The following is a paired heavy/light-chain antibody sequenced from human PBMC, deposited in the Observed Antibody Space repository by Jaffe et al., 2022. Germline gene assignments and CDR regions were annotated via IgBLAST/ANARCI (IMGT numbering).Heavy chain of an antibody. V-gene: IGHV1-69*05. CDR3: AGTPTGFHYYYYYYMDV. CDR1: GGTFSSYA. Sequence: QVQLVQSGAEVKKPGSSVKVSCKASGGTFSSYAISWVRQAPGQGLEWMGGIIPIFGTANYAQKFQGRVTITTDESTSTAYMELSSLRSEDTAVYYCAGTPTGFHYYYYYYMDVWGKGTTVTVSS. CDR2: IIPIFGTA. J-gene: IGHJ6*03. D-gene: IGHD3-10*01.
Light chain of an antibody. CDR3: GTWDSSLSAGS. J-gene: IGLJ2*01. Sequence: QSVLTQPPSVSAAPGQKVTISCSGSSSNIGNNYVSWYQQLPGTAPKLLIYENNKRPSGIPDRFSGSKSGTSATLGITGLQTGDEADYYCGTWDSSLSAGSFGGGTKLTVL. CDR2: ENN. CDR1: SSNIGNNY. V-gene: IGLV1-51*02.